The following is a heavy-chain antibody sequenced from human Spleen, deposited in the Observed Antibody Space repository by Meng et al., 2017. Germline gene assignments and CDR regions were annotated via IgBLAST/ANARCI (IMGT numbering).Heavy chain of an antibody. CDR1: GGSFSDYY. CDR3: AGGPN. J-gene: IGHJ4*02. Sequence: QVQLQQWGAGRLKPSETLSLTCAVYGGSFSDYYWSWIRQPPGKGLEWIGEIIDRGSTNYNPSLKSRIAISVDTSKNQFSLKLSSVTAADTAVYYCAGGPNWGQGTLVTVSS. V-gene: IGHV4-34*01. CDR2: IIDRGST.